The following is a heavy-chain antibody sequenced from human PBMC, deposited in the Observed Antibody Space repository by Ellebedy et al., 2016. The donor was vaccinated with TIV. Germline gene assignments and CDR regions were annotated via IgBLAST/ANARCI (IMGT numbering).Heavy chain of an antibody. J-gene: IGHJ4*02. CDR3: AKVQVVHQYRIAGLAPFDY. Sequence: GESLKISXAVSGFTFSNYVMGWVRQAPGKGLEWVSGISGSGGSTYYADSVKGRFTISRDNSKNTLFLQMNSLRVEDTAVYYCAKVQVVHQYRIAGLAPFDYWGQGTLVTVSS. D-gene: IGHD3/OR15-3a*01. CDR1: GFTFSNYV. CDR2: ISGSGGST. V-gene: IGHV3-23*01.